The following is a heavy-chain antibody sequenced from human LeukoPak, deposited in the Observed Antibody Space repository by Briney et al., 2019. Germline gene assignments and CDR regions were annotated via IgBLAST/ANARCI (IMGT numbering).Heavy chain of an antibody. V-gene: IGHV3-7*03. CDR1: GFTFDDYG. D-gene: IGHD1-14*01. CDR3: ANRNWLES. CDR2: IKQDGSEK. Sequence: GGSLRLSCAASGFTFDDYGMSWVRQAPGKGLKWVANIKQDGSEKYYVDSVKGRFTISRDNAKNSLYLQMNSLRVEDTALYYCANRNWLESWGQGTLVTVSS. J-gene: IGHJ5*01.